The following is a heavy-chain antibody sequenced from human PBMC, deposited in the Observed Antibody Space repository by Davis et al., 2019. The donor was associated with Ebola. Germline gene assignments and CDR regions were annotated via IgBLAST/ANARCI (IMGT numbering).Heavy chain of an antibody. J-gene: IGHJ4*02. CDR2: ISFDESTQ. D-gene: IGHD2-2*01. V-gene: IGHV3-30-3*01. CDR3: ARDGVPAAHDY. CDR1: GFTFSNYA. Sequence: PGGSLRLSCAASGFTFSNYAMNWVRQSPGKGLEGVAAISFDESTQYYADSVKGRFTTSRDNSENTLYLQMNSLRAEDTAVYYCARDGVPAAHDYWGQGTLVTVSS.